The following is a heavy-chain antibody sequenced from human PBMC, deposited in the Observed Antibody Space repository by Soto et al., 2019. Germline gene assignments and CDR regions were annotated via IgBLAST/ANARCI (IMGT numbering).Heavy chain of an antibody. CDR1: GGTFSSYA. D-gene: IGHD4-17*01. J-gene: IGHJ6*02. CDR2: IIPIFGTA. V-gene: IGHV1-69*13. CDR3: ARAQRPYGGNGYYGTDV. Sequence: GASVKVSCKASGGTFSSYAISWVRQAPGQGLEWMGGIIPIFGTANYAQKFQGRVTITADESTSTAYMELSSLRSEDTAVYYCARAQRPYGGNGYYGTDVPGQGTTVTVSS.